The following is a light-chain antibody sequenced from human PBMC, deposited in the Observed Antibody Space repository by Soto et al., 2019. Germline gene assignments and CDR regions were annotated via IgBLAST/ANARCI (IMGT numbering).Light chain of an antibody. CDR1: QSVGSY. Sequence: EIVLTQSPATLSLSPGERATLSCRASQSVGSYLAWYQQKPGQAPRLLIYDASTRASGIPARFSGSGSGTDFTLTISSLEPEDFAVYYCQQRSNWPLITFGPGTKVDIK. J-gene: IGKJ3*01. CDR3: QQRSNWPLIT. V-gene: IGKV3-11*01. CDR2: DAS.